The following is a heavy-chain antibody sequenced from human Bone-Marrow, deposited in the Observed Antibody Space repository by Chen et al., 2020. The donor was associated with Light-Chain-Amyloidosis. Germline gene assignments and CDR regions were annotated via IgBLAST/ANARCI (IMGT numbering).Heavy chain of an antibody. D-gene: IGHD1-1*01. Sequence: EVQLLEPGGGLVQPGGSLRLSCAASGFTFSSQPMSWVRQAPGKGLEWVSGISDRGSNTYYADSMEGRFTVSRDNSKNTLHLQMNSLGAEDTAVYYCAKWDWNTNYFDDWGQVTLVTVSS. J-gene: IGHJ4*02. CDR3: AKWDWNTNYFDD. CDR1: GFTFSSQP. CDR2: ISDRGSNT. V-gene: IGHV3-23*01.